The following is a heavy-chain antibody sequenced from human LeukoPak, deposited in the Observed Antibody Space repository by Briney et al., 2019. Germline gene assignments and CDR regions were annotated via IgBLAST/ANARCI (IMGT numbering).Heavy chain of an antibody. CDR2: ISGSGGST. D-gene: IGHD2-15*01. J-gene: IGHJ4*02. Sequence: GGSLRLSCAASGFIFSSYGMSWVRQAPGKGLEWVSAISGSGGSTYYADSVKGRFTISRDNSKNTLYLQMNSLRAEDTAVYYCAKRRSDKPYYFDYWGQGTLVTVSS. V-gene: IGHV3-23*01. CDR3: AKRRSDKPYYFDY. CDR1: GFIFSSYG.